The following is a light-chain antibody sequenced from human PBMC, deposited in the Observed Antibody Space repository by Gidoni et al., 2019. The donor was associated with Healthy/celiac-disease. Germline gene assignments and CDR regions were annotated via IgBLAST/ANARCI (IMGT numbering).Light chain of an antibody. CDR2: DAS. J-gene: IGKJ1*01. Sequence: DIQMTQSPSTLSASVGDRVTITCRASQSISSWLAWYQQKPGKAPKLLIYDASSLESVVPSRFSGSGSGTEFTLTISSLQPDDFATYYCQQYNSYSWTFGQGTKVEIK. V-gene: IGKV1-5*01. CDR1: QSISSW. CDR3: QQYNSYSWT.